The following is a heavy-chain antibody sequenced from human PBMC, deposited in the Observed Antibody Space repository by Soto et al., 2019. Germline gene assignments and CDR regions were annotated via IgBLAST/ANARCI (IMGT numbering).Heavy chain of an antibody. D-gene: IGHD5-12*01. J-gene: IGHJ4*02. CDR1: GDSVASNSAA. CDR3: ARDRVVEMATVDLDY. Sequence: SQTLSLTCGISGDSVASNSAAWNWIRQSPSRGLEWLGRTYYRSKWYSDYAVSVKGRITIKPDTSKNQFSLQLNSVTPEDTAVYYCARDRVVEMATVDLDYWGQGTLVTV. CDR2: TYYRSKWYS. V-gene: IGHV6-1*01.